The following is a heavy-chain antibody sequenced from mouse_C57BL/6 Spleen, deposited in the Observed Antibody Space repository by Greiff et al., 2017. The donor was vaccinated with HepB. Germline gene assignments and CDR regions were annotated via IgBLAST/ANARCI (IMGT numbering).Heavy chain of an antibody. Sequence: QVQLQQPGAELVMPGASVKLSCKASGYTFTSYWMHWVKQRPGQGLEWIGEIDPSDSYTNYNQKFKGKSTLTVDKSSSTAYMQLSSLTSEDSAVYYCARPYDYHWYFDVWGTGTTVTVSS. CDR2: IDPSDSYT. V-gene: IGHV1-69*01. CDR1: GYTFTSYW. J-gene: IGHJ1*03. D-gene: IGHD2-4*01. CDR3: ARPYDYHWYFDV.